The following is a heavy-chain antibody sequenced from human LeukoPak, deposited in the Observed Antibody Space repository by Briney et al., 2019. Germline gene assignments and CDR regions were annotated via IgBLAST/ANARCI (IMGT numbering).Heavy chain of an antibody. CDR2: ISYDRSLK. Sequence: GGSLRLSCAASGFTFSSYAMHWVLQAPGKGLEWVAVISYDRSLKYYADSVKGRFTISRDNSKNTLYLQMNSLRAEDTAVYYCAKTRSVAAAGLDYWGQGTLVTVSS. J-gene: IGHJ4*02. V-gene: IGHV3-30*04. CDR1: GFTFSSYA. CDR3: AKTRSVAAAGLDY. D-gene: IGHD6-13*01.